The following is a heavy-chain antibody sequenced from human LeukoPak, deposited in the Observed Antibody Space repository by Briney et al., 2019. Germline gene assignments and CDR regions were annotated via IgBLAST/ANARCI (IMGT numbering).Heavy chain of an antibody. CDR1: GFTFSSYA. CDR3: ARDRLTYYYYMDV. CDR2: ISYDGSNK. J-gene: IGHJ6*03. V-gene: IGHV3-30*04. Sequence: GGSLRLSCAASGFTFSSYAMHWVRQAPGKGLEWVAVISYDGSNKYYADSVKGRFTISRDNSKNTLYLQMNSLRAEDTAVYYCARDRLTYYYYMDVWGKGTTVTVSS.